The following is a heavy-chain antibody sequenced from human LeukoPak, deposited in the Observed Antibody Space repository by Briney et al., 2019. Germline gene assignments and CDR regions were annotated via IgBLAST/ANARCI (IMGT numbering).Heavy chain of an antibody. J-gene: IGHJ5*02. Sequence: PSETLSLTCTVSGGSISSYYWSWIRQPPGKGLEWIGYIYYSGSTNYNPSLKSRVTISVDTSKNQFSLKLSSVTAADTAVYYCARARPSSWFDPWRQGTLVTVCS. V-gene: IGHV4-59*01. CDR1: GGSISSYY. CDR2: IYYSGST. CDR3: ARARPSSWFDP.